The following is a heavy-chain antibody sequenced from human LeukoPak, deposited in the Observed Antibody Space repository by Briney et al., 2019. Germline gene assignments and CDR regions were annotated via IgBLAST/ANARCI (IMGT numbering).Heavy chain of an antibody. CDR1: GGTFSNYG. Sequence: GASVKVSCKASGGTFSNYGIGWVRQAPGQGLEWMGGIIPIFGTANYAQNLQGRVTITADESTSTAYMELSSLRSEDTAVYYCARDSSSPQGFDYWGQGTLVTVSS. V-gene: IGHV1-69*13. CDR3: ARDSSSPQGFDY. CDR2: IIPIFGTA. J-gene: IGHJ4*02. D-gene: IGHD6-6*01.